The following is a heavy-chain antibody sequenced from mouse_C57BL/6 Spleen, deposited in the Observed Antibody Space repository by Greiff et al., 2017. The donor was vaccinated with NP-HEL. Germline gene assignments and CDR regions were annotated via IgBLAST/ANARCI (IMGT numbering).Heavy chain of an antibody. D-gene: IGHD1-1*01. CDR1: GYTFTSYW. J-gene: IGHJ2*01. CDR2: IDPSDSET. Sequence: QVQLQQPGAELVRPGSSVKLSCKASGYTFTSYWMHWVKQRPIQGLEWIGNIDPSDSETHYNQKFKDKATLTVDKSSSTAYMQLSSLTSEDSAVYYCARCPIYGSRLPFDYWGQGTTLTVSS. CDR3: ARCPIYGSRLPFDY. V-gene: IGHV1-52*01.